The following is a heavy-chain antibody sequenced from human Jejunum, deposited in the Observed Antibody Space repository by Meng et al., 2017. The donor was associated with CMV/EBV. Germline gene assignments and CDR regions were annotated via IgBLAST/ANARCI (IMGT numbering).Heavy chain of an antibody. CDR1: FGDYG. CDR2: INWNGGSS. V-gene: IGHV3-20*03. D-gene: IGHD3-10*01. CDR3: ARNYRGSGSYGTHGMDV. J-gene: IGHJ6*02. Sequence: FGDYGLTWVRQAPGKGLEWVSGINWNGGSSDYEDSVKGRFTISRDNAKNSLYLQMNGLRAEDTALYYCARNYRGSGSYGTHGMDVWGQGTKVTVSS.